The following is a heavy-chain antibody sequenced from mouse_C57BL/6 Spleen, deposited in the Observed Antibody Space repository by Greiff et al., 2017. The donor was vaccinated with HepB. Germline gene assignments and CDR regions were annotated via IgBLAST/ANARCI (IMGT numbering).Heavy chain of an antibody. J-gene: IGHJ2*01. V-gene: IGHV1-82*01. CDR1: GYAFSSSW. CDR3: ARSGSNYAGTFDY. Sequence: VQLQQSGPELVKPGASVKISCKASGYAFSSSWMNWVKQRPGKGLEWIGRIYPGDGDTNYNGKFKGKATLTADKSSSTAYMQLSSLTSEDSAVYFCARSGSNYAGTFDYWGQGTTLTVSS. D-gene: IGHD2-5*01. CDR2: IYPGDGDT.